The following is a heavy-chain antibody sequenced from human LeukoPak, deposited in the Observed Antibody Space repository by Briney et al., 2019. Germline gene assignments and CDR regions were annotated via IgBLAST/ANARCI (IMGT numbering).Heavy chain of an antibody. Sequence: SETLSLTCNVSGTSITSYYFNWIRQPPGKGLEWIGYIYSGGTNYNPSLKSRISILLDTSKKQVSLKLSSVIAEDTAVYYCARDPGSIWGRGFDYWGQGALVTVSS. J-gene: IGHJ4*02. CDR3: ARDPGSIWGRGFDY. D-gene: IGHD3-16*01. CDR1: GTSITSYY. CDR2: IYSGGT. V-gene: IGHV4-59*01.